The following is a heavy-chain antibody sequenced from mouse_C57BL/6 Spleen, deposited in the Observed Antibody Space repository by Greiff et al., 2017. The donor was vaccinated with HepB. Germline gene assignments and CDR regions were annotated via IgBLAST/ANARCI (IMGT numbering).Heavy chain of an antibody. D-gene: IGHD1-1*01. V-gene: IGHV1-53*01. CDR2: INPSNGGT. Sequence: QVQLQQPGTELVKPGASVKLSCKASGYTFTSYWMHWVKQRPGQGLEWIGNINPSNGGTNYNEKFKSKATLPVDKSSSTAYMQLSSLTSEDSAVYYSARDGSSTDYAMDYWGQGTSVTGSS. CDR3: ARDGSSTDYAMDY. CDR1: GYTFTSYW. J-gene: IGHJ4*01.